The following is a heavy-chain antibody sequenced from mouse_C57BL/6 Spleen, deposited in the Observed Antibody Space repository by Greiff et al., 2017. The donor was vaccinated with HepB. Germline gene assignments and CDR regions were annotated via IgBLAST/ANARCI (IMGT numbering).Heavy chain of an antibody. CDR1: GFTFSSYA. D-gene: IGHD1-1*01. Sequence: EVMLVESGGGLVKPGGSLKLSCAASGFTFSSYAMSWVRQTPEKRLEWVATISDGGSYTYYPDNVKGRFTISRDNAKNTLYLQMSHLKSEDTAMYYCARARYGSSYWYFDVWGTGTTVTVSS. CDR3: ARARYGSSYWYFDV. V-gene: IGHV5-4*03. CDR2: ISDGGSYT. J-gene: IGHJ1*03.